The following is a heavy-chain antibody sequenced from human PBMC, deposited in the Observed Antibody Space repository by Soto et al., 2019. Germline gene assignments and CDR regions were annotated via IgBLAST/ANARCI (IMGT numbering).Heavy chain of an antibody. Sequence: NPGGSLRLSCAASGFTFSSYIMNWVRQSPGKGLEWVSSISSSSSYIYYADSVKGRFTISRDNAKNSLYLQMNSLRAEDTAVYYCARDRASAATPIDYWGQGTLVTVSS. CDR1: GFTFSSYI. CDR2: ISSSSSYI. CDR3: ARDRASAATPIDY. J-gene: IGHJ4*02. D-gene: IGHD2-15*01. V-gene: IGHV3-21*01.